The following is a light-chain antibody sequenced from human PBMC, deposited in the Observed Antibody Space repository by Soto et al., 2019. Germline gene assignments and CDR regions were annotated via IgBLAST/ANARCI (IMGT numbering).Light chain of an antibody. CDR3: SAYAGRNNVAV. CDR1: IRDVGGYHY. Sequence: QSVLTQPPSSSGSPGKSVTISCAGTIRDVGGYHYVSWYQHHPGKAPKLIIYEVSKRPSGVPDRFSASKSGNTASLTVSGLQAEDEADYYCSAYAGRNNVAVFRTGTKV. J-gene: IGLJ1*01. CDR2: EVS. V-gene: IGLV2-8*01.